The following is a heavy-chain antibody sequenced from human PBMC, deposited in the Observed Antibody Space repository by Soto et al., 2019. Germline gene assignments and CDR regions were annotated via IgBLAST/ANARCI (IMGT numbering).Heavy chain of an antibody. CDR2: FDPEDGET. CDR1: GYTLTELS. D-gene: IGHD3-3*01. V-gene: IGHV1-24*01. J-gene: IGHJ6*02. CDR3: ARASLRFLEWLLNAYGMDV. Sequence: ASVKVSCKVSGYTLTELSMHWVRQAPGKGLEWMGGFDPEDGETIYAQKFQGRVTITADESTSTAYMELSSLRSEDTAVYYCARASLRFLEWLLNAYGMDVWGQGTTVTVSS.